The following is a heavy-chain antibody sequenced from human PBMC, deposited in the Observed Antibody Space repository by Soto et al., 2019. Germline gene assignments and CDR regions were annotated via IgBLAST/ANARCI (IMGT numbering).Heavy chain of an antibody. D-gene: IGHD4-17*01. CDR1: GYTFTSYG. Sequence: QVQLVQSGAEVKKPGASVKVSCKASGYTFTSYGISWVRQAPGQGLEWMGWISAYNGNTNYAQNLQGRVTMTTDTSTSTAYMELGSLRSDDTAVYYCARAFTVTEGTNYYYCMDVWGQGTTVIVSS. V-gene: IGHV1-18*01. CDR2: ISAYNGNT. J-gene: IGHJ6*02. CDR3: ARAFTVTEGTNYYYCMDV.